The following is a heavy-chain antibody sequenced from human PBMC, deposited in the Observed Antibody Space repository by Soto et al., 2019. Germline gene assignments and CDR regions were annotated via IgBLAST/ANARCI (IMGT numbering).Heavy chain of an antibody. CDR1: GFTFSSYA. D-gene: IGHD3-3*01. J-gene: IGHJ6*02. V-gene: IGHV3-30-3*01. CDR2: ISYDGSNK. Sequence: QVQLVESGGGVVQTGRSLRLSCAASGFTFSSYAMHWVRQAPGKGLEWVAVISYDGSNKYYADSVKGRFTISRDNSKNTLYLQMNSLRAEDTAVYYCARGGAAIFGRLHYGMDVWGQGTTVTVSS. CDR3: ARGGAAIFGRLHYGMDV.